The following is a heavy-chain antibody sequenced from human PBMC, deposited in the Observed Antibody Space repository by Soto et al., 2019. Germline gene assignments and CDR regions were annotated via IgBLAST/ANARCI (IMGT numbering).Heavy chain of an antibody. J-gene: IGHJ4*02. CDR1: GFSVSNNY. CDR3: ARGEGSGSNALGQ. V-gene: IGHV3-66*01. Sequence: EVLLEESGGDLVQPGGSLRLSCAASGFSVSNNYMTWVRQVPGKGLEWVSVIQDGGSITYADSVRDRFTISRDSSKNTVFLQMGSLRPEDTAVYFCARGEGSGSNALGQWGQGTLVTVSS. D-gene: IGHD3-10*01. CDR2: IQDGGSI.